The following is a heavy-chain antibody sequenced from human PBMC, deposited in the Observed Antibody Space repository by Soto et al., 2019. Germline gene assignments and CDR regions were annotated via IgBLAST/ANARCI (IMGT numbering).Heavy chain of an antibody. CDR2: ISSDGSTT. J-gene: IGHJ4*02. Sequence: EVQLVESGGGLVQPGGSLRLSCAVSGFTFSNSWMHWVRQAPGKGLVWVSRISSDGSTTAHADAVKGRFTISRDNAKNTLYLQMNILRAEDTALYYCVRGGVAGTDWGQGTPVTVSS. CDR3: VRGGVAGTD. V-gene: IGHV3-74*01. CDR1: GFTFSNSW. D-gene: IGHD6-19*01.